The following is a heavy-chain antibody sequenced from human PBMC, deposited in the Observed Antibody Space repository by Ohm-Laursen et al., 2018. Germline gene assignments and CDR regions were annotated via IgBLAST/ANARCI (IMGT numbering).Heavy chain of an antibody. D-gene: IGHD6-13*01. CDR1: GFTFSSYS. CDR3: AGNSSSWPEIMYYGMDV. V-gene: IGHV3-21*01. J-gene: IGHJ6*02. CDR2: ISISSSYI. Sequence: GSLRLSCTASGFTFSSYSMNWVRQAPGKGLEWVSSISISSSYIYYADSVKGRFTISRDNAKNSLYLQMNSLRAEDTAVYYCAGNSSSWPEIMYYGMDVWGQGTTVTVSS.